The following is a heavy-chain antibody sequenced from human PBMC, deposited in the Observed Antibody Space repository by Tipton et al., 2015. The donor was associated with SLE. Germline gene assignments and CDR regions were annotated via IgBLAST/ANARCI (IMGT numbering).Heavy chain of an antibody. Sequence: QSGAEVKKPGESLRISCKGSGYSFTSYWISWVRQMPGKGLEWMGRIDPTDSYTNYSPSFQGHITISADKSISTAYLQWGSLKASDTAMYYCARHAHCSSSSCYRPYWYFDLWGRGTLVTVSS. D-gene: IGHD2-2*01. J-gene: IGHJ2*01. V-gene: IGHV5-10-1*01. CDR1: GYSFTSYW. CDR2: IDPTDSYT. CDR3: ARHAHCSSSSCYRPYWYFDL.